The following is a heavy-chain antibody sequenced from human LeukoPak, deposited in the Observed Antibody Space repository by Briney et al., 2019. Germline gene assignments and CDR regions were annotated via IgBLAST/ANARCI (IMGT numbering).Heavy chain of an antibody. Sequence: GASVKVSCKASGGTFSSYAISWVRQAPGQGLEWMGGIIAIFGTANYAQKFQGRVTITADESTSTAYMELSSLRSEDTAVYYCARDRSLTDYGDYRAYFDYWGQGTLVTVSS. CDR2: IIAIFGTA. V-gene: IGHV1-69*01. CDR3: ARDRSLTDYGDYRAYFDY. J-gene: IGHJ4*02. CDR1: GGTFSSYA. D-gene: IGHD4-17*01.